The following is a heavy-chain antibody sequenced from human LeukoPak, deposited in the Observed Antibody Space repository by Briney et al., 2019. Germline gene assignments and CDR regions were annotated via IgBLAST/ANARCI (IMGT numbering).Heavy chain of an antibody. J-gene: IGHJ6*02. Sequence: ASAKVSCKASGYTFTSSGISWVRQAPGQGLEWIGWISGYNGNTNYAQKVQGRVTMTTDTSTRTAYMELRSLRSDDTAVYYCAREGYYDSGGYSQVQYYYYGMDVWGQGTTVTVSS. CDR2: ISGYNGNT. D-gene: IGHD3-22*01. CDR3: AREGYYDSGGYSQVQYYYYGMDV. V-gene: IGHV1-18*01. CDR1: GYTFTSSG.